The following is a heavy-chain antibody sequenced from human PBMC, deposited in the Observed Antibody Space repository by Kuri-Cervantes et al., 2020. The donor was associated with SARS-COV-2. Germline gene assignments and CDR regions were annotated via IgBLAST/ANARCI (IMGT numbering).Heavy chain of an antibody. J-gene: IGHJ4*02. D-gene: IGHD2-2*01. V-gene: IGHV3-7*01. Sequence: GESLKISCAASGFTFSSYWMSWVRQAPGKGLEWVANIKQDGSEKYYVDSVKGRFTISRDNAKNSLYLQMNSLRAEDTAVYYCARDSSPTHSAGPAAIGCWGQGTLVTVSS. CDR1: GFTFSSYW. CDR3: ARDSSPTHSAGPAAIGC. CDR2: IKQDGSEK.